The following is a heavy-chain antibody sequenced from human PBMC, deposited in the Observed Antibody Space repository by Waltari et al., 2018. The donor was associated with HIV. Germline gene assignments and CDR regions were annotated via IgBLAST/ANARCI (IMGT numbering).Heavy chain of an antibody. V-gene: IGHV4-39*07. CDR1: GGSISSSSYS. CDR3: ARDWVVPAVNRGDYYYYGMDV. J-gene: IGHJ6*02. Sequence: QLQLQESGPGLVKPSETLSLTCTVSGGSISSSSYSWGWIRQPPGTGREWIGSIYYSGSTYYNPSLKSRVTISVDTSKNQFSLKLSSVTAADTAVYYCARDWVVPAVNRGDYYYYGMDVWGQGTTVTVSS. D-gene: IGHD2-2*01. CDR2: IYYSGST.